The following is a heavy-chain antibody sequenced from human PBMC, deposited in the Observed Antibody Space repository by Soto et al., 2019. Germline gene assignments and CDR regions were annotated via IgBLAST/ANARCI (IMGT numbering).Heavy chain of an antibody. Sequence: PXEXLKSSSKCSGYXVTSYWLVWVRHMPGKGLEWMGIIYPGDSDTGYSPSFQCQVTISAYKSISTAYLQWSSLKSPDTAMYYFARQGIAARRYYYYGMDVWGQGTTATVS. CDR3: ARQGIAARRYYYYGMDV. J-gene: IGHJ6*02. CDR1: GYXVTSYW. CDR2: IYPGDSDT. V-gene: IGHV5-51*01. D-gene: IGHD6-13*01.